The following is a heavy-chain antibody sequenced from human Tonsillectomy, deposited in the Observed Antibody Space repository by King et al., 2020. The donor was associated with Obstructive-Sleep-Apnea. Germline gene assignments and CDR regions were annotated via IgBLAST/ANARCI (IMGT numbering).Heavy chain of an antibody. V-gene: IGHV3-7*01. D-gene: IGHD4-23*01. CDR3: AREKTFLGDYGGKWWGFDY. Sequence: VQLVESGGGLVQPGGSLRLSCAASGFTFSSYWMSWVRQAPGKGLEWVANIKQDGSEKYYVDSVKGRFTISRDNAKNSLYLQMNSLRAEDTAVYYCAREKTFLGDYGGKWWGFDYWGQGTLVTVSS. CDR2: IKQDGSEK. J-gene: IGHJ4*02. CDR1: GFTFSSYW.